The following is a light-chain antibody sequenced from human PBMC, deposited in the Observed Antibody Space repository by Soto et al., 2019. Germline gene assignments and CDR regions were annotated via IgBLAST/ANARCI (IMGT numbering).Light chain of an antibody. CDR2: GAS. Sequence: DIQLTQSPSSLSASVGDRVTITCRASESISTYLNWYKQTPGNAPKLLIYGASTLQGGVPSRFRGSGSGTDFTLTISSLQPEDFAVYYCQQDYNLPITFGQGTRLEIK. J-gene: IGKJ5*01. CDR3: QQDYNLPIT. CDR1: ESISTY. V-gene: IGKV1-39*01.